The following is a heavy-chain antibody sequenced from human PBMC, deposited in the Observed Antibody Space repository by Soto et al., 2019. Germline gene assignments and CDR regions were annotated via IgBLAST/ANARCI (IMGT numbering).Heavy chain of an antibody. V-gene: IGHV1-18*01. CDR3: ARQGYYYDSSRALDI. CDR1: GYTFGSYG. J-gene: IGHJ3*02. Sequence: ASVKVSCKASGYTFGSYGISWVRQAPGQGLEWMAWISAYNGNTYYTQKFQGRVTVTTDTSTSTGYMELRSLRSDDTAVYYCARQGYYYDSSRALDIWGQGTMVTVSS. CDR2: ISAYNGNT. D-gene: IGHD3-22*01.